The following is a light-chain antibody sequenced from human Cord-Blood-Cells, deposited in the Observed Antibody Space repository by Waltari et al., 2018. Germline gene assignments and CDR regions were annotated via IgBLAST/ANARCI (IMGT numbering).Light chain of an antibody. J-gene: IGKJ4*01. CDR3: QQYNNWPQLT. Sequence: DIVMTQSPDSLAVSLGERATINCKSSQRVLYSSNNKNYLAWYQQKPGQPPKLLIYWASTRESGVPDRFSGSGSGTDFTLTISSLQSEDFAVYYCQQYNNWPQLTFGGGTKVEIK. CDR1: QRVLYSSNNKNY. V-gene: IGKV4-1*01. CDR2: WAS.